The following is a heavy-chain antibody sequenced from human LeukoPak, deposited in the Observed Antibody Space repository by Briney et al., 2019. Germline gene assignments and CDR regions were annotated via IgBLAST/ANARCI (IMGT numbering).Heavy chain of an antibody. Sequence: GGSLRLSCAASGFTFSSYAMSWVRQAPGKGLEWVSAISGSGGSTYYADSVKGRFTISRDNSKNSLYLQMNSLRAEDTAVYYCAKSRHGWYVLFDGRDNWFDPWGQGTLVTVSS. J-gene: IGHJ5*02. CDR1: GFTFSSYA. V-gene: IGHV3-23*01. CDR3: AKSRHGWYVLFDGRDNWFDP. D-gene: IGHD6-19*01. CDR2: ISGSGGST.